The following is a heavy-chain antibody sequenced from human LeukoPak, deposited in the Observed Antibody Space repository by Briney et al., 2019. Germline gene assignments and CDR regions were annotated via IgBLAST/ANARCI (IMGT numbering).Heavy chain of an antibody. CDR3: ASSSRRSAKKVYNWFDP. D-gene: IGHD6-13*01. Sequence: GRSLRLSCAASGFTFSSYAMHWVRQAPGKGLEWVAVISYDGSNKYYADSVKGRFTISRGNSKNTLYLQMNSLRAEDTAVYYCASSSRRSAKKVYNWFDPWGQGTLVTVSS. CDR1: GFTFSSYA. CDR2: ISYDGSNK. J-gene: IGHJ5*02. V-gene: IGHV3-30*04.